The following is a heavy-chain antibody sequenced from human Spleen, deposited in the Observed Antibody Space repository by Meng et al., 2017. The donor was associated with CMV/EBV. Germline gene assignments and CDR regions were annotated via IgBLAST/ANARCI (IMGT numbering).Heavy chain of an antibody. V-gene: IGHV1-69*05. CDR3: ARGSSGSYPHNPFDY. CDR2: IIPIFGSP. CDR1: GGTFSAYG. D-gene: IGHD1-26*01. J-gene: IGHJ4*02. Sequence: SGGTFSAYGIGWVRQAPGQGLEGVGGIIPIFGSPNYAQKFQGRVTITTDESTSTAYMELSGLRSEDTAVYFCARGSSGSYPHNPFDYWGQGTLVTVSS.